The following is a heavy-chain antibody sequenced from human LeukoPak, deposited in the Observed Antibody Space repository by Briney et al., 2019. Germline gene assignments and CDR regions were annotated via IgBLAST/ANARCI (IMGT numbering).Heavy chain of an antibody. CDR1: GFTFSDYY. J-gene: IGHJ6*04. CDR3: ARDLPIYYYGMDV. V-gene: IGHV3-11*06. CDR2: ISSSSSYT. Sequence: PGGSLRLSCAASGFTFSDYYMSWIRQAPGKGLEWVSYISSSSSYTNYADSVKGRSTISRDNAKNSLYLQMNSLRAEDTAVYYCARDLPIYYYGMDVWGKGATVTVSS. D-gene: IGHD2-2*02.